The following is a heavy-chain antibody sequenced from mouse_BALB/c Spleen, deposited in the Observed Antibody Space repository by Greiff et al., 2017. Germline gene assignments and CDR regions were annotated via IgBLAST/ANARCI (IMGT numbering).Heavy chain of an antibody. CDR1: GYTFTSYY. J-gene: IGHJ4*01. V-gene: IGHV1S56*01. D-gene: IGHD4-1*02. CDR3: ARSPTGRGAMDY. Sequence: VQLQQSGPELVKPGASVRISCKASGYTFTSYYIHWVKQRPGQGLEWIGWIYPGNVNTKYNEKFKGKATLTADKSSSTAYMQLSSLTSEDSAVYFCARSPTGRGAMDYWGQGTSVTVSS. CDR2: IYPGNVNT.